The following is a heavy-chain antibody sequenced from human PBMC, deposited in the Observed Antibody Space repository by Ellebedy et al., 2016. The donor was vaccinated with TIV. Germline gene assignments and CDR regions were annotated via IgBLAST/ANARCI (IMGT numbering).Heavy chain of an antibody. CDR1: GYIFTDHW. CDR2: FDPDDSYR. Sequence: GESLKISCKTSGYIFTDHWISWVRQVPGKGLEWMGRFDPDDSYRNYSPSFQDHVTFSADKSTSTAYLQWNSLRASDTAINYCARHIGNEFGSGSYFNFWGQGTLVTVSS. J-gene: IGHJ4*02. V-gene: IGHV5-10-1*01. CDR3: ARHIGNEFGSGSYFNF. D-gene: IGHD3-10*01.